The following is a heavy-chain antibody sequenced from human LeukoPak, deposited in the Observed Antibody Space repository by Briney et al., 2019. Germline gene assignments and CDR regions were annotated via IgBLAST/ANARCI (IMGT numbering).Heavy chain of an antibody. CDR1: GFTFSSYG. J-gene: IGHJ6*03. CDR2: ISGSGGST. Sequence: GGSLRLSCAASGFTFSSYGMSWVRQAPGKGLEWVSAISGSGGSTYYADSVKGRFTISRDNSKNTLYLQMNSLRAEDTAVYYCAKDRGYSSGWYHYYYYVDVWGKGTTVTISS. V-gene: IGHV3-23*01. D-gene: IGHD6-19*01. CDR3: AKDRGYSSGWYHYYYYVDV.